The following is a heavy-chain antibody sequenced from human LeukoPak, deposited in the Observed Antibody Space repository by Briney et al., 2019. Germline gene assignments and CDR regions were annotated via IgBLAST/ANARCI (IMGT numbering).Heavy chain of an antibody. CDR2: IYTSGST. Sequence: SETLSLTCTLSGGSISSGSYYWSWIRQPAGKGLERIGRIYTSGSTNYNPSLKSRVTISVDTSKNQFSLKLSSVTAADTAVYYCAARGIAVAGTVFDYWGQGTLVTVSS. V-gene: IGHV4-61*02. D-gene: IGHD6-19*01. J-gene: IGHJ4*02. CDR1: GGSISSGSYY. CDR3: AARGIAVAGTVFDY.